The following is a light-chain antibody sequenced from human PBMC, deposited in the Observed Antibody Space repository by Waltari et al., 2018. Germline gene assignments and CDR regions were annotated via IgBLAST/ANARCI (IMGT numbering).Light chain of an antibody. CDR2: KAS. CDR1: QSISNW. V-gene: IGKV1-5*03. CDR3: QQYNSYSIT. Sequence: DIQMTQSPSTLSASVGDRVTITCRASQSISNWLAWYQQKPGKAPKLLIYKASNLESGVPSRFSGSGSETECILTINSLQPDDFATYYCQQYNSYSITFGQGTRLEIK. J-gene: IGKJ5*01.